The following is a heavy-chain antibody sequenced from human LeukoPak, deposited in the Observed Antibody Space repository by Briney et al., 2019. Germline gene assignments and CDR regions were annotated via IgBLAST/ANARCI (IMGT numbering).Heavy chain of an antibody. CDR1: GGSISSGGYY. J-gene: IGHJ3*02. Sequence: SETLSLTCTVSGGSISSGGYYWSWIRQPPGKGLEWIGYIYHSGSTYYNPSLKSRVTISVDTSKNQFSLKLSSVTAADTAVYYCARDCGGDCYGAFDIWGQGTMVTVSS. CDR3: ARDCGGDCYGAFDI. D-gene: IGHD2-21*02. CDR2: IYHSGST. V-gene: IGHV4-30-2*05.